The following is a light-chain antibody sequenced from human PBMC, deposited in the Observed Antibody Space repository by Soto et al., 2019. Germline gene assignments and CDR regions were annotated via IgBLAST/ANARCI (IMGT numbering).Light chain of an antibody. CDR3: SSFTSSSTFV. CDR1: SSDVGGYNY. Sequence: QSVLTQPASVSGSPGQSITISCTGTSSDVGGYNYVSWYQQHPGKAPKLMIYDVSNRPSGVSNRFSGSKSGNTASLTISWLQAEDEADYYCSSFTSSSTFVFGRGTKLTVL. CDR2: DVS. J-gene: IGLJ2*01. V-gene: IGLV2-14*01.